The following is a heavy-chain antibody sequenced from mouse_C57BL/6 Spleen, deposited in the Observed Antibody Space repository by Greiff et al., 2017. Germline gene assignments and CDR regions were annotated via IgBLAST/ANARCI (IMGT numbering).Heavy chain of an antibody. CDR1: GYTFTSYW. D-gene: IGHD2-2*01. Sequence: QVQLQQPGAELVRPGTSVKLSCKASGYTFTSYWMHWVKQRPGQGLEWIGVIDPSDSYTNYNQKFKGKATLTVDTSSSTAYMQLSSLTSEDSAVYYCYGWLRRGSYFDYWGQGTTLTVSS. CDR2: IDPSDSYT. J-gene: IGHJ2*01. V-gene: IGHV1-59*01. CDR3: YGWLRRGSYFDY.